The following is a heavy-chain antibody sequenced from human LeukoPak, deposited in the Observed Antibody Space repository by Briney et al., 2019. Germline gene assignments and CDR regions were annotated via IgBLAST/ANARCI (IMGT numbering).Heavy chain of an antibody. CDR3: ASGLWFGESGDC. D-gene: IGHD3-10*01. J-gene: IGHJ4*02. V-gene: IGHV3-21*01. CDR2: ISRSSNYI. Sequence: GGSLRLSCAASGFTFSSYSMNWVRQAPGKGLEWVSSISRSSNYIYYADSVKGRFTISRDNAKNSLCLQMNSLRAEDTAVYYCASGLWFGESGDCWGQGTLVTVSS. CDR1: GFTFSSYS.